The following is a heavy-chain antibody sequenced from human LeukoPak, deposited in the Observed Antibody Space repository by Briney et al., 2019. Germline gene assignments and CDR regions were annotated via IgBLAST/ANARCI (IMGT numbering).Heavy chain of an antibody. J-gene: IGHJ4*02. D-gene: IGHD6-19*01. CDR1: GGSFSVYC. Sequence: PSETLTLTCAVSGGSFSVYCWSWIRKPPGKGLEWIGEINHSGSTNYNPAIKSRVTISIDTSKIPFSLKLSSVTAADTAVYYCARQTRHRVPPSFNIAVGRRGAFDNWGQGTLVTVSS. CDR2: INHSGST. CDR3: ARQTRHRVPPSFNIAVGRRGAFDN. V-gene: IGHV4-34*01.